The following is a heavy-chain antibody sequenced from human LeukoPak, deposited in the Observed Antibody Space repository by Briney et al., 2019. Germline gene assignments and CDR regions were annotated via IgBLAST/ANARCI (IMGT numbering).Heavy chain of an antibody. CDR2: IYYSGST. D-gene: IGHD5-18*01. CDR3: AKGAGGFSYYNWFDP. V-gene: IGHV4-39*07. Sequence: SETLSLTCTVSGDSISSTNYYWGWIRQPPGKGLEWIGSIYYSGSTFNNPSLESRVTISVDTSKNQFSLKLASVTAADTAIYYCAKGAGGFSYYNWFDPWGQGTLVTVSS. CDR1: GDSISSTNYY. J-gene: IGHJ5*02.